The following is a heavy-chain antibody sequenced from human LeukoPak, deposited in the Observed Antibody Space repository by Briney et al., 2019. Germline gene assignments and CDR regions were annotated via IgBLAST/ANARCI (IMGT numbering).Heavy chain of an antibody. Sequence: AGSLRLSCAASGFTFSSYWMSWVRQAPGKGLEWVANIKQDGSEKYYVDSVKGRFTISRDNAKNSLYLQMNSLRAEDTAVYYCARQKGPSYDFWSGDFDYWGQGTLVTVSS. V-gene: IGHV3-7*01. CDR2: IKQDGSEK. J-gene: IGHJ4*02. CDR1: GFTFSSYW. CDR3: ARQKGPSYDFWSGDFDY. D-gene: IGHD3-3*01.